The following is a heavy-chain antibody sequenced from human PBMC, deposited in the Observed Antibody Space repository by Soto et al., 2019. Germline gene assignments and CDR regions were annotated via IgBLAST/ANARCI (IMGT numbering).Heavy chain of an antibody. CDR1: GYTFTTYD. V-gene: IGHV1-18*01. J-gene: IGHJ6*02. D-gene: IGHD2-8*01. Sequence: GASVKASCKACGYTFTTYDISWVRQAPGQGLEWMGRISTYNGNTNYPQSLQGRLTLTTDTSTTTAYMELRSLRSDDTAVYYCARDPYHVLMVNAPNLYGMDVWGQGTTVTVSS. CDR3: ARDPYHVLMVNAPNLYGMDV. CDR2: ISTYNGNT.